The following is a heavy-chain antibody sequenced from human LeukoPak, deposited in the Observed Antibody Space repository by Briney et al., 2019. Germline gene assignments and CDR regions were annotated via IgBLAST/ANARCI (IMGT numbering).Heavy chain of an antibody. J-gene: IGHJ5*02. D-gene: IGHD3-10*02. Sequence: PGGSLRLSCAASEFTFSSYAMSWVRQAPGKGLEWVSSISGIGATTYYADSVKGRFTISRDNSKNTLYLQLNSLTAEDTAVYYCAKGFTYVSPWGQGSLVTVSS. CDR1: EFTFSSYA. CDR2: ISGIGATT. V-gene: IGHV3-23*01. CDR3: AKGFTYVSP.